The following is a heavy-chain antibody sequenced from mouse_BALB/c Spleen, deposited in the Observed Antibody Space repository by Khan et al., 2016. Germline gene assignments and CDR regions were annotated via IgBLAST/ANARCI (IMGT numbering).Heavy chain of an antibody. D-gene: IGHD2-4*01. J-gene: IGHJ3*01. V-gene: IGHV3-2*02. CDR1: GYSITSDYA. CDR3: ASRGLRRGTWFAY. Sequence: EVQLQESGPGLVKPSQSLSLTCTVTGYSITSDYAWNWIRQFPGNKLEWMGYISCSGSTSYNPSLKSRISITRDTSKNQFFLQLNSVTTEDTATYYCASRGLRRGTWFAYWGQGTLVTVSA. CDR2: ISCSGST.